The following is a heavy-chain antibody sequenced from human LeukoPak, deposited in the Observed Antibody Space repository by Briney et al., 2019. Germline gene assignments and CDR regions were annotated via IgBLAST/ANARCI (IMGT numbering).Heavy chain of an antibody. J-gene: IGHJ5*02. CDR1: GYTFTSYG. Sequence: ASVKVSCKASGYTFTSYGISWVRQAPGQGLEWMGWISAYNGNTNYAQKLQGRVTMTTDPSTSTAYMELRSLRSDDTAVYYCARFERTQRLNWFDPWGQGTLVTVSS. V-gene: IGHV1-18*01. CDR2: ISAYNGNT. D-gene: IGHD1-1*01. CDR3: ARFERTQRLNWFDP.